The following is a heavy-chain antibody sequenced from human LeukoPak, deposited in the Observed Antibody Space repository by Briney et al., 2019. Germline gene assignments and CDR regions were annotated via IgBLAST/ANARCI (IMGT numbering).Heavy chain of an antibody. CDR1: GYTFTSYY. CDR3: ARQTDSSSWIHPRYYLDY. CDR2: INPSGGST. J-gene: IGHJ4*02. D-gene: IGHD6-13*01. Sequence: GASVKVSCKASGYTFTSYYMHWVRQAPGQGLEWMGIINPSGGSTSYAQKFQGRVTMTRHTSTSTVYMELSSLRYEDTAVYYCARQTDSSSWIHPRYYLDYWGQGTLVTVSS. V-gene: IGHV1-46*01.